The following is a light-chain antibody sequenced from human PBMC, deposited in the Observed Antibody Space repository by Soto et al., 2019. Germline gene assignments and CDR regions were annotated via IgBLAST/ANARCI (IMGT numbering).Light chain of an antibody. CDR2: YDR. Sequence: SYELTQPPSVSVAPGETARITCGGNNIGSNSVHWYQRKPGQAPVVVIYYDRDRPSGIPERFSGSNSGNTATLTISRVEAGDEDDYYCQVWDRSSDHVMFGGGTKLTVL. J-gene: IGLJ3*02. V-gene: IGLV3-21*04. CDR1: NIGSNS. CDR3: QVWDRSSDHVM.